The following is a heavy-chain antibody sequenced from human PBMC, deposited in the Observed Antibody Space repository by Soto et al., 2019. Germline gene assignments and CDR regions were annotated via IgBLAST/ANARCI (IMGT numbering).Heavy chain of an antibody. Sequence: QSGGSLRLSCAASGFTFTSYSMNWVRQAPGQGLEWVSYITSKSTTIKYADSVKGRFTVSRDNVKNSLYLQLNSLRDEDTAVYYCAREMGACSDSSCYPGPYDSWGQGTLVTVSS. CDR1: GFTFTSYS. J-gene: IGHJ5*02. D-gene: IGHD3-16*01. V-gene: IGHV3-48*02. CDR3: AREMGACSDSSCYPGPYDS. CDR2: ITSKSTTI.